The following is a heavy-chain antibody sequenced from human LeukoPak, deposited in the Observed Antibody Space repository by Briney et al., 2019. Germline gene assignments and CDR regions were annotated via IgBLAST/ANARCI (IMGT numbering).Heavy chain of an antibody. CDR2: ISYDGSNK. V-gene: IGHV3-30*18. J-gene: IGHJ4*02. CDR1: GFTFSSYG. D-gene: IGHD6-19*01. CDR3: AKVRGIAVAARGFDC. Sequence: PGRSLRLSCAASGFTFSSYGMHWVRQAPGKGLEWVAVISYDGSNKYYADSVKGRFTISRDNSKNTLYLQMNSLRAEDTAVYYCAKVRGIAVAARGFDCWGQGTLVTVSS.